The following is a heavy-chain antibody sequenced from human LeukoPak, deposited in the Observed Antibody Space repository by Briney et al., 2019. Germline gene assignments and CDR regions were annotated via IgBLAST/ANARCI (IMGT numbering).Heavy chain of an antibody. CDR1: GFTFSSYA. D-gene: IGHD2-8*01. Sequence: PGGSLRLSCAASGFTFSSYAMSWVRQAPGKGLEWVSAISGSGGSTYYADSVKGRFTISRDNSKNTLYLQMNSLRAEDTAVYYCAKDFEKDIVLMVSPLDAFDIWGQGTMVTVSS. J-gene: IGHJ3*02. V-gene: IGHV3-23*01. CDR3: AKDFEKDIVLMVSPLDAFDI. CDR2: ISGSGGST.